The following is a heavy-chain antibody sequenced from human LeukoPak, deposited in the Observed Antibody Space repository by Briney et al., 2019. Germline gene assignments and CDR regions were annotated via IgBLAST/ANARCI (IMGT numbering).Heavy chain of an antibody. V-gene: IGHV4-39*01. CDR1: GGSLSSSSYY. Sequence: PSETLSLTCNVSGGSLSSSSYYWGWIRQPPGKGLEWIGSIYYSGSTYYNPSLKSRVTISVDTSKNQFSLNLSSVTAADTAVYYCARLGRRGYYFDYWGQGTLVTVSS. CDR3: ARLGRRGYYFDY. CDR2: IYYSGST. J-gene: IGHJ4*02. D-gene: IGHD3-10*01.